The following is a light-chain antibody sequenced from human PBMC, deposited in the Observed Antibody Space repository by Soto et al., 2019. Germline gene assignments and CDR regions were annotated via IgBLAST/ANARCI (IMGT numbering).Light chain of an antibody. Sequence: DIVMTQSPLSLPVTPGEPASISCRSSQSLLHSNGYSYLDWYLQKPGQSPQLLIYLGSNRASGLPDRFSGSGSGTDFTLKISRVEAEDVGVYYCMQALQTWTFGQGTKVEIK. CDR3: MQALQTWT. V-gene: IGKV2-28*01. CDR2: LGS. J-gene: IGKJ1*01. CDR1: QSLLHSNGYSY.